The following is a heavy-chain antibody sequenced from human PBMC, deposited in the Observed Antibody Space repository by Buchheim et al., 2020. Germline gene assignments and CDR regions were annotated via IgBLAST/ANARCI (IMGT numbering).Heavy chain of an antibody. Sequence: QVQLVESGGGVVQPGRSLRLSCAASGFTFSSYAMHWVRQAPGKGLEWVAVISYDGSNKYYADSVKGRFTISRDNSTNTLYLQMNSLRAEDTAVYYCARDGGEDDAFDIWGQGT. J-gene: IGHJ3*02. D-gene: IGHD2-21*01. V-gene: IGHV3-30*04. CDR1: GFTFSSYA. CDR2: ISYDGSNK. CDR3: ARDGGEDDAFDI.